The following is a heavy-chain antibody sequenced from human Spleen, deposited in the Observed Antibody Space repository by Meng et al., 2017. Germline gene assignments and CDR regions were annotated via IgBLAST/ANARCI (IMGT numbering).Heavy chain of an antibody. D-gene: IGHD1-26*01. V-gene: IGHV1-2*06. J-gene: IGHJ4*02. CDR2: IIPNSGDT. Sequence: QVQLVQSGAELKEPGASVKVSCKPSGYPFTAYYIHLVRQSPTPGLEWIGHIIPNSGDTLYAPKVQGRVTTTTDTSTSTAYMELRRLTSDDTAVYYCARVVGGAINPFYGYWGQGTLVTVSS. CDR1: GYPFTAYY. CDR3: ARVVGGAINPFYGY.